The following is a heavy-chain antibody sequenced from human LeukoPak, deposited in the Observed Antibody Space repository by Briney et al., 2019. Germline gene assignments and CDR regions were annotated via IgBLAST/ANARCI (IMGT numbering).Heavy chain of an antibody. Sequence: PGGSLRLSCAASGFTFSNAWMSWVRQAPGKGLEWVANIKTDGSESYYVDSVKGRFAISRDNAKNSLFLQMNSLRAEDTALYYCARHGIYCFDCWGQGTLVTVSS. J-gene: IGHJ4*02. CDR3: ARHGIYCFDC. CDR2: IKTDGSES. D-gene: IGHD1-14*01. CDR1: GFTFSNAW. V-gene: IGHV3-7*01.